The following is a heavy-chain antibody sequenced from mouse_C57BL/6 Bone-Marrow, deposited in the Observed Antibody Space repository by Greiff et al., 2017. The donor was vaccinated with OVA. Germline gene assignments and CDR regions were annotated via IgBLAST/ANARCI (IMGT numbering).Heavy chain of an antibody. J-gene: IGHJ2*01. CDR2: ISSGGSYT. V-gene: IGHV5-6*02. Sequence: EVKLVESGGDLVKPGGSLKLSCAASGFTFSSYGMSWVRQTPDKRLEWVATISSGGSYTYYPDSVKGRFTISRDNAKNTLYLQMSSLKSEDTAMYYCARDYYGSSYYFDYWGQGNTLTVSS. D-gene: IGHD1-1*01. CDR3: ARDYYGSSYYFDY. CDR1: GFTFSSYG.